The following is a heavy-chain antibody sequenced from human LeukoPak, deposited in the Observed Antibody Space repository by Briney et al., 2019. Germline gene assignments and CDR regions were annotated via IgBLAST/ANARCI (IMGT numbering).Heavy chain of an antibody. CDR2: INSDNGNT. CDR1: GYNFIYYA. CDR3: ARGPYSSGWYGCPDY. D-gene: IGHD6-19*01. Sequence: ASVKVSCKASGYNFIYYAIHWVRQAPGQNLEWMGWINSDNGNTKYSQKFQGRVTITRDTSASTAYMDLSSLRSEDTAVYYCARGPYSSGWYGCPDYWGQGTLVTVSP. V-gene: IGHV1-3*04. J-gene: IGHJ4*02.